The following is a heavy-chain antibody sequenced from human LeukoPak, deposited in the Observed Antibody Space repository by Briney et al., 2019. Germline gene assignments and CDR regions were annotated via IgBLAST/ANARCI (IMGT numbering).Heavy chain of an antibody. CDR1: GGSINSYY. Sequence: PSETLSLTCTVSGGSINSYYWSWIRQPPGKGLEWIGYIYYSGSTNYNPSLKSRVTISVGTSKNQFSLKLSSVTAADTAVYYCARAYDSSAYYSQRWFDPWGQGTLVTVSS. J-gene: IGHJ5*02. V-gene: IGHV4-59*01. D-gene: IGHD3-22*01. CDR3: ARAYDSSAYYSQRWFDP. CDR2: IYYSGST.